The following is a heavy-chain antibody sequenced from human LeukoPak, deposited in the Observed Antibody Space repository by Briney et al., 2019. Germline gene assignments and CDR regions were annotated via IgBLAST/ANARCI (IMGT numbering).Heavy chain of an antibody. V-gene: IGHV4-39*01. CDR1: GGSIGGSTYY. CDR2: VYSTGST. J-gene: IGHJ4*02. D-gene: IGHD6-13*01. Sequence: PSETLSLTCNVSGGSIGGSTYYWGWIRPPPGKGLGWIGNVYSTGSTYYNPSLKSRLTISVDTSTNQFSLNVNSVTAADTAVYYCARLVGRGERQQLMDYWGRGTLVTVSS. CDR3: ARLVGRGERQQLMDY.